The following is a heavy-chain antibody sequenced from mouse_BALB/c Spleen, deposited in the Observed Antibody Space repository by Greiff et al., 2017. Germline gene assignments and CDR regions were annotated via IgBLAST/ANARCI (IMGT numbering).Heavy chain of an antibody. CDR2: ISTYYGDA. V-gene: IGHV1S137*01. CDR3: ARDRGRWYFDV. CDR1: GYTFTDYA. J-gene: IGHJ1*01. D-gene: IGHD1-1*01. Sequence: LQESGAELVRPGVSVKISCKGSGYTFTDYAMHWVKQSHAKSLEWIGVISTYYGDASYNQKFKGKATMTVDKSSSTAYMELARLTSEDSAIYYCARDRGRWYFDVWGAGTTVTVSS.